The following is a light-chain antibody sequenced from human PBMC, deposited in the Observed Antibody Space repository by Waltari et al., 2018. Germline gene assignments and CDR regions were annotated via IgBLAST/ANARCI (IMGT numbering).Light chain of an antibody. CDR2: DVS. CDR1: SSDVGGYNY. CDR3: SSYTSSRTRV. V-gene: IGLV2-14*01. Sequence: QSALTQPASVSGSPGQSITISCTGTSSDVGGYNYVSWYQQHPGKAPKLMIYDVSNRPAGVSNRFSGSKSANTDSLTISGLQAEDEADYYCSSYTSSRTRVFGGGTKLTVL. J-gene: IGLJ3*02.